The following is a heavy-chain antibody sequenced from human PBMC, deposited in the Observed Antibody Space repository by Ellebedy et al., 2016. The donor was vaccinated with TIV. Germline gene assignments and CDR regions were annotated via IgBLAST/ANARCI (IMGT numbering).Heavy chain of an antibody. CDR3: ARDWTRGGGYFASWFDP. J-gene: IGHJ5*02. V-gene: IGHV4-4*02. CDR2: VYHRGHT. CDR1: GGSINSDNY. Sequence: MPGGSLRLSCGVSGGSINSDNYWSWVRQSPGRGLEWNGEVYHRGHTNYNPSLRSRVSISVDKSKSQFSLILRSMTAADTAVYYCARDWTRGGGYFASWFDPWGQGTPVTVSS. D-gene: IGHD2/OR15-2a*01.